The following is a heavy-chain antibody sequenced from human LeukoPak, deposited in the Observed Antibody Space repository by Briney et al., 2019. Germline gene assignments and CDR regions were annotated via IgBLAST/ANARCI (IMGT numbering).Heavy chain of an antibody. J-gene: IGHJ6*03. Sequence: PGRSLRLSCAASGFTFSSYGMHWVRQAPGKGLEWVAFIRYDGSNKYYVDSVKGRFTISRDNSKNALNLQMTSLRAEDTAVYYCAKVAVIYDVLTGYYYMDVWGKGTTVAISS. CDR1: GFTFSSYG. D-gene: IGHD3-9*01. V-gene: IGHV3-30*02. CDR3: AKVAVIYDVLTGYYYMDV. CDR2: IRYDGSNK.